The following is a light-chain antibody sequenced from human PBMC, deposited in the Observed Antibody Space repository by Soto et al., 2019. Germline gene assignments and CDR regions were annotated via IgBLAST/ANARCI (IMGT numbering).Light chain of an antibody. Sequence: QSALTQPASVSGSPGQSITISCTGTSSDVGGYKYVSWYQQHPGKAPKLMLYDVTNRPSGVSNRFTGSKSGNTASLTISGLQAEDEADYYCSSYTSRSTRVVFGGGTKLTVL. V-gene: IGLV2-14*01. CDR1: SSDVGGYKY. CDR3: SSYTSRSTRVV. J-gene: IGLJ2*01. CDR2: DVT.